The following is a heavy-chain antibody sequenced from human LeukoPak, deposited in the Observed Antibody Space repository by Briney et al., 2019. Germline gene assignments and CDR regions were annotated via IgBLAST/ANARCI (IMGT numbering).Heavy chain of an antibody. V-gene: IGHV4-59*11. Sequence: SETLSLTCTVSGGSISSHYWTWIRQSPVKGLEWIGDISNSGSTSYNPSLKSRVTISIDTSKDQFSLKLSSVTAADTAVYYCGRDALVGYFSYYYMDVWGKGTTVTVSS. CDR1: GGSISSHY. D-gene: IGHD2-15*01. CDR2: ISNSGST. J-gene: IGHJ6*03. CDR3: GRDALVGYFSYYYMDV.